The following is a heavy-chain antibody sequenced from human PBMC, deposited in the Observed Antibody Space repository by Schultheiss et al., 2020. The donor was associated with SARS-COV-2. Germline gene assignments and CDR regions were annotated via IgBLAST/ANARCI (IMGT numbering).Heavy chain of an antibody. Sequence: GGSLRLSCAASGFTFSSYDMHWVRQATGKGLEWVGRIKSKTDGGTTDYAAPVKGRFTISRDDSKSIAYLQMNSLKTEDTAVYYCTTETTVTTGGIVAFDIWGQGTMVTVSS. D-gene: IGHD4-17*01. V-gene: IGHV3-15*01. CDR2: IKSKTDGGTT. J-gene: IGHJ3*02. CDR1: GFTFSSYD. CDR3: TTETTVTTGGIVAFDI.